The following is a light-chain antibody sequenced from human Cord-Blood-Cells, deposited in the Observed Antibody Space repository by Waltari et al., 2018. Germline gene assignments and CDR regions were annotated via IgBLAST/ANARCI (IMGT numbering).Light chain of an antibody. Sequence: QSALTQPRSVSGSTGQSVTISCPGTSSDVGGYNYVSWYQQHTGKAPKLMIYDVSKRPSGVPDRFSGSKSGNTASLTISGLQAEDEADYYCCSYAGSYTYVFGTGTKVTVL. CDR3: CSYAGSYTYV. CDR1: SSDVGGYNY. V-gene: IGLV2-11*01. J-gene: IGLJ1*01. CDR2: DVS.